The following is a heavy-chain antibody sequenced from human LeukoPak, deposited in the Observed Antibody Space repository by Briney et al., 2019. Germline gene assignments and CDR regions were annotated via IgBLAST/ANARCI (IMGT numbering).Heavy chain of an antibody. CDR2: IFANGVTT. CDR1: GFSLSNFG. V-gene: IGHV3-23*01. J-gene: IGHJ5*01. CDR3: AKGLGEFASAPDS. Sequence: GGSLRLSCAASGFSLSNFGMSWVRQAPGKGLQWISAIFANGVTTYYADSVKGRFIISRDNSLNTLSLQVNSLRVEDTAVYFCAKGLGEFASAPDSWGQGTLVTVSS.